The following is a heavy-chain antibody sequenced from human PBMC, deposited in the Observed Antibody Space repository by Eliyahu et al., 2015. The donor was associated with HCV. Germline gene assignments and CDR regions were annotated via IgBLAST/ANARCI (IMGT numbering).Heavy chain of an antibody. J-gene: IGHJ2*01. CDR2: ISYSGST. Sequence: QVQLQESGPGLVKPSETLSLTCTVSGGSISTYYWSWIRQPPGKGLEWIGYISYSGSTDYNPPLKSRVTVSVDTSNNQFSLKLSSVTAADTAVYYCARLTTGSYSGSWYFDLWGRGTLVTVSS. D-gene: IGHD2-21*01. CDR3: ARLTTGSYSGSWYFDL. V-gene: IGHV4-59*01. CDR1: GGSISTYY.